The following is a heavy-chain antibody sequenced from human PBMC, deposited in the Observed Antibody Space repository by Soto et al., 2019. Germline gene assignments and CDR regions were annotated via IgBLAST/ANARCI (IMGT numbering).Heavy chain of an antibody. CDR2: IYYSDIT. V-gene: IGHV4-30-4*01. CDR3: ARRYGGNLDY. J-gene: IGHJ4*02. D-gene: IGHD1-26*01. Sequence: SETLSLTCTVSGGSIISGEYYWSWIRQAPGKGLEWIGLIYYSDITDYNPSLKDRVAISMDTSKNQFSLSLTSVTAADTAVYYCARRYGGNLDYWGQGTLVTVSS. CDR1: GGSIISGEYY.